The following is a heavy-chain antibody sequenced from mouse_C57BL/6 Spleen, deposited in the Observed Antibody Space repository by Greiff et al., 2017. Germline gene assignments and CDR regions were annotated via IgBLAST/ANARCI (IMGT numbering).Heavy chain of an antibody. CDR1: GYTFTSYW. V-gene: IGHV1-55*01. CDR2: IYPGSGST. J-gene: IGHJ3*01. CDR3: ARGEDYYGSSRGFAY. D-gene: IGHD1-1*01. Sequence: QVQLQQPGAELVKPGASVKMSCKASGYTFTSYWITRVKQRPGQGLEWIGDIYPGSGSTNYNEKFKSKATLTVDTSSSTAYMQLSSLTSEDSAVYYCARGEDYYGSSRGFAYWGQGTLVTVSA.